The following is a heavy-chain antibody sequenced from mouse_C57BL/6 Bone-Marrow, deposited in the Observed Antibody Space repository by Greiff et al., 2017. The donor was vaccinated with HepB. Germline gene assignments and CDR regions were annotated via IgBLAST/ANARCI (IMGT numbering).Heavy chain of an antibody. CDR1: GFTFSSYG. Sequence: DVKLVESGGDLVKPGGSLKLSCAASGFTFSSYGMSWVRQTPDKRLEWVATISSGGSYTYYPDSVKGRFTISRDNAKNTLYLQMSSLKSEDTAMYYCARRWGSFWGQGTTLTVSS. CDR2: ISSGGSYT. CDR3: ARRWGSF. J-gene: IGHJ2*01. D-gene: IGHD4-1*01. V-gene: IGHV5-6*02.